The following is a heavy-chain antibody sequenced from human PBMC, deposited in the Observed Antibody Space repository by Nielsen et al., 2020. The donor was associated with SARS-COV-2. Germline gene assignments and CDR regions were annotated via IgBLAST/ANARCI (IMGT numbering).Heavy chain of an antibody. D-gene: IGHD2-15*01. V-gene: IGHV3-7*01. CDR3: ARESSGRYCSGGSCYLDY. Sequence: GESLKISCAASGFTFSSYWMSWVRQAPGKGLEWVANIKQDGSEKYYVDSVKGRFTISRDNAKNSLYLQMNSLRAEDTAVYYCARESSGRYCSGGSCYLDYWGQGTLVTVSS. CDR2: IKQDGSEK. J-gene: IGHJ4*02. CDR1: GFTFSSYW.